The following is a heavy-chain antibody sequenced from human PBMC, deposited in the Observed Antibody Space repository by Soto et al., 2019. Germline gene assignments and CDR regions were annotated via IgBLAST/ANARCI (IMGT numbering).Heavy chain of an antibody. V-gene: IGHV1-46*01. J-gene: IGHJ6*02. Sequence: ASLKVSCKASGYTFTSYYMHWVRQAPGQGLEWMGIINPSGGSTSYAQKFQGRVTMTRDTSTSTVYMELSSLRSEDTAVYYCSLLGGSYYYDSSGYSQHYYYYYGMDVWGQGTTVTVSS. CDR1: GYTFTSYY. D-gene: IGHD3-22*01. CDR3: SLLGGSYYYDSSGYSQHYYYYYGMDV. CDR2: INPSGGST.